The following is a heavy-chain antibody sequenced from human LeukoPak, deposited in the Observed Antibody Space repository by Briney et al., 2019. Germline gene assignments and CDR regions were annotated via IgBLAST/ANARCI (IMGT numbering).Heavy chain of an antibody. D-gene: IGHD3-22*01. V-gene: IGHV5-10-1*01. Sequence: GESLKISCKGSGYSFTSYWISWVRQMPGKGLEWMGRIDPSDSYTNYSPSFQGHVTISADKSISTAYLQWSSLKASDTAMYYCARHPMYYYDSSGSNFDYWGQGTLVTVSS. CDR1: GYSFTSYW. J-gene: IGHJ4*02. CDR2: IDPSDSYT. CDR3: ARHPMYYYDSSGSNFDY.